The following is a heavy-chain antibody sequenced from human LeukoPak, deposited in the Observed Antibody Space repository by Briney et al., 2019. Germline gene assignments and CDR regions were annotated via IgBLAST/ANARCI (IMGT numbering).Heavy chain of an antibody. CDR3: ARSNSGYQKPLGH. CDR2: IHYSGNT. D-gene: IGHD3-16*02. Sequence: PSETLSLTCIVSGGSISGYYWSWIRQPPGGGLEFIGYIHYSGNTYYNPSLKGRVTISMDTSKNQFSLILYSVTAADTAMFYCARSNSGYQKPLGHWGPGALVTISS. J-gene: IGHJ4*02. V-gene: IGHV4-59*01. CDR1: GGSISGYY.